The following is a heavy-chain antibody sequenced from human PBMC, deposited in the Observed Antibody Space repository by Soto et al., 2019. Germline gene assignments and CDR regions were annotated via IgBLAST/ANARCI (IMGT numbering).Heavy chain of an antibody. J-gene: IGHJ4*02. D-gene: IGHD2-15*01. Sequence: QVHLVQSGAEVKKPGSSVRVSCKASGGSFSNYAVTWVRQAPGQRLEWMGGITPMFGIANYAQKFQGRVTLTADESPGTAYMELSSLRSDDTATYYGASDRPHSGFEDGGKGTLLTFSS. V-gene: IGHV1-69*01. CDR1: GGSFSNYA. CDR2: ITPMFGIA. CDR3: ASDRPHSGFED.